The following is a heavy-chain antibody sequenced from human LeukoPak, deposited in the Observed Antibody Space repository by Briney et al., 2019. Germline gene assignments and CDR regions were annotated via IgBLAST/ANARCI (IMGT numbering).Heavy chain of an antibody. CDR2: ISSSGSTI. CDR3: ARDRAPSGSYYFDY. D-gene: IGHD1-26*01. J-gene: IGHJ4*02. V-gene: IGHV3-48*03. Sequence: GGSLRLSCAASGFTFSSYEMNWVRQAPGKGLEWVSYISSSGSTIYYADSVKGRFTISRDNAKNSLYLQMNSLRAEDTAVYYCARDRAPSGSYYFDYWGQGTLVTVSS. CDR1: GFTFSSYE.